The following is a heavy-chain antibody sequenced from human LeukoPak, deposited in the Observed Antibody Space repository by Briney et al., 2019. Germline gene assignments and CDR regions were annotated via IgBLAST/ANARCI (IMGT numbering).Heavy chain of an antibody. V-gene: IGHV5-51*01. CDR1: GYSFTSYW. Sequence: GESLKISCKGSGYSFTSYWIGWVRQMPGKGLEWMGIIYPGDSDTRYSPSFQGQATISADKSISTAYLQWRSLKASDTAMYYSARRSGRRGYGGYDLNWFDPWGQGTLVTVSS. D-gene: IGHD5-12*01. J-gene: IGHJ5*02. CDR2: IYPGDSDT. CDR3: ARRSGRRGYGGYDLNWFDP.